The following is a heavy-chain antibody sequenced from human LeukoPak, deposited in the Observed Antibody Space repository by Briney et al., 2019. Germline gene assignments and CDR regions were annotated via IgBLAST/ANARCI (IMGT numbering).Heavy chain of an antibody. CDR3: ARRHYGSGNIDS. CDR1: GGSFSGHY. CDR2: INHSGTT. V-gene: IGHV4-34*01. J-gene: IGHJ4*02. Sequence: SETLSLTCAVPGGSFSGHYWSWIRQPPGKGLEWIGEINHSGTTNYNPSLKSRVTISVDTSKNQFSLNLSSVTAADTALYYCARRHYGSGNIDSWGQGTLVTVSS. D-gene: IGHD3-10*01.